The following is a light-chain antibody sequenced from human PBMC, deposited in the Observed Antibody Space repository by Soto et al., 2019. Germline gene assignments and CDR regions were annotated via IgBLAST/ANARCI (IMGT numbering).Light chain of an antibody. CDR1: SSDVGGYNY. V-gene: IGLV2-8*01. CDR2: EVS. J-gene: IGLJ2*01. Sequence: QSALTQPPSASGSPGQSVTISCTGTSSDVGGYNYVSWYQQHPGKAPKLMIYEVSKRPSGVPDRFSGSKSGNTASLTVSGLQAEDEADYYCSSYAGSNHGVVFGGGTQLTVL. CDR3: SSYAGSNHGVV.